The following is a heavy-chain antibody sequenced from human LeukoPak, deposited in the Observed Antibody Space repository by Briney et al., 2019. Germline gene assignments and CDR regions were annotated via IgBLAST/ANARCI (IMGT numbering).Heavy chain of an antibody. D-gene: IGHD6-19*01. CDR1: GFTFSSYA. Sequence: PGGSLRLSCAASGFTFSSYAMHWVRQAPGKGLEWVAVISYDRSNKYYADSVKGRFTISRDNSKNTLYLQMNSLRAEDTAVYYCARDPGYSSGWDNWFDPWGQGTLVTVSS. CDR2: ISYDRSNK. CDR3: ARDPGYSSGWDNWFDP. J-gene: IGHJ5*02. V-gene: IGHV3-30*04.